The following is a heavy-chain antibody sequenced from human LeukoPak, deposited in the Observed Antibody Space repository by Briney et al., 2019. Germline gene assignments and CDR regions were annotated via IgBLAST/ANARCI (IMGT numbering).Heavy chain of an antibody. CDR1: GFTFSNYA. V-gene: IGHV3-30*04. CDR3: ARDDGYCSRTTCYGSGYYYYYYMDV. CDR2: ISYDGSKK. Sequence: GRSLRLSCAASGFTFSNYAIHWVRQAPGKGLEWVAVISYDGSKKYYADSVKGRFTISRDNSKNTLYLQMNSLRAEDTAVYYCARDDGYCSRTTCYGSGYYYYYYMDVWGKGTSVTVSS. D-gene: IGHD2-2*01. J-gene: IGHJ6*03.